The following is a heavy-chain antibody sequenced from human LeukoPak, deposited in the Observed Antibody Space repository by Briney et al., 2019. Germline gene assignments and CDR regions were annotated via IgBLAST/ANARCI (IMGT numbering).Heavy chain of an antibody. CDR1: GFTFSIYS. J-gene: IGHJ4*02. D-gene: IGHD6-13*01. CDR3: ARIGAGSSRDY. CDR2: ISSRSDYI. Sequence: GGSLRLSCAAPGFTFSIYSMSWVRQAPGKGLEWVSSISSRSDYIYYADSLKGRFTISRDNAKNSLYLQMNSLRAEDTAVYYCARIGAGSSRDYWGQGTLVTVSS. V-gene: IGHV3-21*01.